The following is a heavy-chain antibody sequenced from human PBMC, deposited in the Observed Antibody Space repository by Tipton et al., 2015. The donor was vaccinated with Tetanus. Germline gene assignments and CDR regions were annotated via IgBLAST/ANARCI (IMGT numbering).Heavy chain of an antibody. Sequence: QLVQSGGEVKKPGESLKISCKGSGYIFNNYWIGWVRQKPGKGLEWMGIIYPGDSDTRYSPSFQGQVTISVDKSINTAYLQWSSLRASDPSMFCWARAHGTDGVCNFDGWGQGALVAVPS. CDR2: IYPGDSDT. CDR1: GYIFNNYW. CDR3: ARAHGTDGVCNFDG. J-gene: IGHJ4*02. V-gene: IGHV5-51*01. D-gene: IGHD2-8*01.